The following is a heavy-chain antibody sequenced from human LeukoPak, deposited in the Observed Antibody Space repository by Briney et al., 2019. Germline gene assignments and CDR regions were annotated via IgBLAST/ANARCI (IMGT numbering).Heavy chain of an antibody. Sequence: SETLSLTCTVSGDSISSFYWNWIRQPAGRGLEWIGRVFRNGDTTYKPSLKSRVSMSVDTSQNQFSLNLSAVTAADTAIYYCARAPFASYNFDYWGQGHLVTVSS. D-gene: IGHD4-11*01. CDR3: ARAPFASYNFDY. CDR2: VFRNGDT. V-gene: IGHV4-4*07. CDR1: GDSISSFY. J-gene: IGHJ4*02.